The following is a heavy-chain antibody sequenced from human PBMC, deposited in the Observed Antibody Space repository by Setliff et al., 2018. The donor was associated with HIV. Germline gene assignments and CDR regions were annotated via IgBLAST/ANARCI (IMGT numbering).Heavy chain of an antibody. V-gene: IGHV4-59*08. D-gene: IGHD3-9*01. Sequence: PSETLSLTCTVSGGSISSNWWGWIRQPPGKGLEYIGHIYYSGGTSGTTNYNPSLKNRVTISLDTPKNQLSLNLKSVTAADTAVYYCARLLEGPDYSSDFRYFDWFPDVWGQGTLVTVSS. CDR1: GGSISSNW. CDR2: IYYSGGTSGTT. CDR3: ARLLEGPDYSSDFRYFDWFPDV. J-gene: IGHJ4*02.